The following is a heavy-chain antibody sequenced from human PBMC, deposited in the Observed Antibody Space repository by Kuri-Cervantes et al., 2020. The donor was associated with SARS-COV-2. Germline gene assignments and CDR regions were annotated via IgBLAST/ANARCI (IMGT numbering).Heavy chain of an antibody. D-gene: IGHD3-22*01. V-gene: IGHV5-51*01. CDR2: IYPGDSDT. Sequence: KFSCKGSGYSFTSYWIGWVRQMPGKGLEWMGIIYPGDSDTRYSPSFQGQVTISADKSISTAYLQWSSLKASDTAMYYCARQKFHYYDSSGYQGATDYWGQGTLVTVSS. CDR3: ARQKFHYYDSSGYQGATDY. CDR1: GYSFTSYW. J-gene: IGHJ4*02.